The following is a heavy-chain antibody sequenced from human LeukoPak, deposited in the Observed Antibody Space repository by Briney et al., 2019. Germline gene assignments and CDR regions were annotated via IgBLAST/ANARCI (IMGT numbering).Heavy chain of an antibody. CDR2: INHSGST. V-gene: IGHV4-61*10. J-gene: IGHJ5*02. Sequence: PSETLSLTCTVSGGSISSGSYCWSWIRQPAGKGLEWIGEINHSGSTNYNPSLKSRVTISVDTSKNQFSLKLSSVTAADTAVYYCASSREYYDILSLDPWGQGTLVTVSS. CDR3: ASSREYYDILSLDP. D-gene: IGHD3-9*01. CDR1: GGSISSGSYC.